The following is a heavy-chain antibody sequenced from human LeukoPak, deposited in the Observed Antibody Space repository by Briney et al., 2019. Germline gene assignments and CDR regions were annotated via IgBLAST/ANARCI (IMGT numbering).Heavy chain of an antibody. V-gene: IGHV1-2*02. J-gene: IGHJ4*02. CDR1: GYTFTDYY. CDR3: LSSYYPAA. Sequence: ASVKVSCKTSGYTFTDYYIHWVRQVPGQGPEWMGWINPYSGGTNYSQRFRGRVTMTRDTSITTAYLDLNSLISDDTAIRSRLSSYYPAAWGQGTLVTASS. CDR2: INPYSGGT. D-gene: IGHD3-10*01.